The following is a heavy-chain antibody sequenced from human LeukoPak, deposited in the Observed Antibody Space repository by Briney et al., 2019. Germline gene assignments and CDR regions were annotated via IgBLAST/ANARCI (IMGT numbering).Heavy chain of an antibody. J-gene: IGHJ4*02. Sequence: ASVKVSCKASGYTFTGYYMHWVRQAPGQGLEWMGWINPNSGGTNYAQKFQGRVTMTRDTSISTAYMELSRLRSDDTAVYYCALDYGGNSGSGYWGQGTLVTVSS. D-gene: IGHD4-23*01. V-gene: IGHV1-2*02. CDR1: GYTFTGYY. CDR3: ALDYGGNSGSGY. CDR2: INPNSGGT.